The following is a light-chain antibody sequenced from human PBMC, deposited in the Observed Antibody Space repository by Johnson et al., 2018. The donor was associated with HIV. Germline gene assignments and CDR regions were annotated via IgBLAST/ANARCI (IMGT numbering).Light chain of an antibody. J-gene: IGLJ1*01. V-gene: IGLV1-51*01. Sequence: QPVLTQPPSVSSAPGQKVTISCSGSSSNIGNNYVSWYQQLPGTAPKLLIYDNNKRPSGIPDRFSGSKSGTSATLGIIELQTGAEADYYCGTWDTSLGAQYVFGSGTRVTVL. CDR2: DNN. CDR3: GTWDTSLGAQYV. CDR1: SSNIGNNY.